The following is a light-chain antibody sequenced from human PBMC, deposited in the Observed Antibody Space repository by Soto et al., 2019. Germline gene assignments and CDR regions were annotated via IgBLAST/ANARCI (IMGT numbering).Light chain of an antibody. CDR3: SSYRGSSTLAYV. V-gene: IGLV2-14*03. Sequence: QSVLTQPASVSGSPGQSITISCTGTNSDVGGYNYVSWYQQQPGKAPKLMIYDVSNRPSGVSIRFSGSKSGNTASLTISGLQAEDEADYYCSSYRGSSTLAYVFGTGTKLTVL. CDR1: NSDVGGYNY. CDR2: DVS. J-gene: IGLJ1*01.